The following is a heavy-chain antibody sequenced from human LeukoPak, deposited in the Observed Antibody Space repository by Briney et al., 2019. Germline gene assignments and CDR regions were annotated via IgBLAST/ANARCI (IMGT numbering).Heavy chain of an antibody. V-gene: IGHV4-39*07. CDR2: IYYSGST. J-gene: IGHJ4*02. D-gene: IGHD7-27*01. CDR3: ARDLTGRRYYFDY. CDR1: GGSISSSSYY. Sequence: PETLSLTCTVSGGSISSSSYYWGWIRQPPGKGLEWIGSIYYSGSTYYNPSLKSRVTISVDTSKNQFSLKLSSVTAADTAVYYCARDLTGRRYYFDYWGQGTLVTVSS.